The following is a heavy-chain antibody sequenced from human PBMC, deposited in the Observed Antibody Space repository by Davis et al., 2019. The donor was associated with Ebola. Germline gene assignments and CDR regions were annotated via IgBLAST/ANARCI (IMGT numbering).Heavy chain of an antibody. Sequence: GESLKISCSASGFSVSGNYMNWVRQAPGKGLEWVSVIYSDRSGGRTYYADSVKGRFTISIDHSKNTMYLQLNSLRVEDTAVYFCARDGDGTYYDYYYYMDVWGKGTTVTVSS. CDR2: IYSDRSGGRT. CDR1: GFSVSGNY. CDR3: ARDGDGTYYDYYYYMDV. J-gene: IGHJ6*03. D-gene: IGHD1-26*01. V-gene: IGHV3-53*01.